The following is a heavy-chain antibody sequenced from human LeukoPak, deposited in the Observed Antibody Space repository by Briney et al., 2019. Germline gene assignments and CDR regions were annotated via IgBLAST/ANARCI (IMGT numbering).Heavy chain of an antibody. D-gene: IGHD2-2*01. J-gene: IGHJ4*02. V-gene: IGHV3-23*01. CDR3: AKGKTPSSYAGLDY. CDR2: VSGSDGST. Sequence: PGGSLRLSCAASGIIFSDYAMSWVRQAPGKGLEWVSVVSGSDGSTYYADSVKGRFTISRDNSKKMLYLHMNSLRAEDTAVYYCAKGKTPSSYAGLDYWGQGTLVTVSS. CDR1: GIIFSDYA.